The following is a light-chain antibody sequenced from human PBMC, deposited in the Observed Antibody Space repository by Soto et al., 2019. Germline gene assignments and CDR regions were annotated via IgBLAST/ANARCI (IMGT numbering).Light chain of an antibody. Sequence: IVLTQSPGTLSLSPGERATLSCRASQSVSISYLAWYQQQPGQAPRLLIYAASARATGIPDRFSGSGSGTEFTLTISRVEPEDSAVYYCQQWGNSPRVTFGGGTKVDIK. CDR2: AAS. CDR3: QQWGNSPRVT. J-gene: IGKJ4*01. CDR1: QSVSISY. V-gene: IGKV3-20*01.